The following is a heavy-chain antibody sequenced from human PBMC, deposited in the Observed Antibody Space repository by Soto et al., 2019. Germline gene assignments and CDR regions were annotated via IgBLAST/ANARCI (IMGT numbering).Heavy chain of an antibody. D-gene: IGHD3-22*01. CDR3: ARTSGEIVVVITTSYYYYGMDV. V-gene: IGHV3-30-3*01. CDR1: GFTFSSYA. CDR2: ISYDGSNK. Sequence: GGSLRLSCAASGFTFSSYAMHWVRQAPGKGLEWVAVISYDGSNKYYADSVKGRFTISRENSKNTLYRQMNSLRAEDTAVYYCARTSGEIVVVITTSYYYYGMDVWGQGTTVTVSS. J-gene: IGHJ6*02.